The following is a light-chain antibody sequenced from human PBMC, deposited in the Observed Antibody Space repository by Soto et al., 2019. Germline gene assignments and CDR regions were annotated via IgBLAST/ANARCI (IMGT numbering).Light chain of an antibody. J-gene: IGKJ1*01. CDR3: QQYNRYSGM. V-gene: IGKV1-5*01. CDR1: QSINNW. CDR2: GAS. Sequence: DIQMTQFPLTLSASVGDRVTITCRASQSINNWLAWYQQKPGKAPKLLLYGASGRDSGVPPRFSGSGSGTEFTITVSSLQPDDFATYFCQQYNRYSGMFGQGTKVEV.